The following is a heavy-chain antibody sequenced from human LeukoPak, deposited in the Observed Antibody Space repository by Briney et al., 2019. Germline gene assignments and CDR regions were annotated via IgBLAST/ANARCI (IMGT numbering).Heavy chain of an antibody. CDR1: GFTFSGCA. CDR3: AAGVGYTYGLSLGATALISDI. J-gene: IGHJ3*02. V-gene: IGHV1-58*02. D-gene: IGHD5-18*01. Sequence: ASVKVSCKASGFTFSGCAMQWLRQARAQRLEWIGWIVVCTGKKDYAQRFQERVTITMDMTTSTAYMELSSLRSEDTAVYYCAAGVGYTYGLSLGATALISDIWGEGAKVAVSA. CDR2: IVVCTGKK.